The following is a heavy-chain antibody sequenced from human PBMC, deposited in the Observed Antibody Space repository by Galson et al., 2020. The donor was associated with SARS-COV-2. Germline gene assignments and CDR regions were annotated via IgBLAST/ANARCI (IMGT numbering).Heavy chain of an antibody. D-gene: IGHD3-16*01. Sequence: ASETLSLTCSVSGASIRSFYWTWIRQSPGKGLEWIGSFCSSGPTSYNPSLHSRVTISLDTSNNQFSLRLTSVAAADTAIYYCARLAADSIEGRRWWETTDYESYGMDVWGRGTTVTVSS. V-gene: IGHV4-59*08. CDR2: FCSSGPT. J-gene: IGHJ6*02. CDR1: GASIRSFY. CDR3: ARLAADSIEGRRWWETTDYESYGMDV.